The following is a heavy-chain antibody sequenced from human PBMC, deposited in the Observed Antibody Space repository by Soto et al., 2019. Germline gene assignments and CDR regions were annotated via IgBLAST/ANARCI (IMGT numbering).Heavy chain of an antibody. CDR1: GFTFSSYS. Sequence: PGGSLRLSCAASGFTFSSYSMNWVRQAPGKGLEWVSSISSSSSYIYYADSVKGRFTISRDNAKNSLYLQMNSLRAEDTAVYYCARDLIVVVPAATDYYYYGMDVWGQGTTVTVS. J-gene: IGHJ6*02. V-gene: IGHV3-21*01. D-gene: IGHD2-2*01. CDR3: ARDLIVVVPAATDYYYYGMDV. CDR2: ISSSSSYI.